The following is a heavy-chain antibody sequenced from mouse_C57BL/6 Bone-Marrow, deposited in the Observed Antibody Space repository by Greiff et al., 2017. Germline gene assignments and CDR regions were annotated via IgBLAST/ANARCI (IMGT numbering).Heavy chain of an antibody. V-gene: IGHV5-6*01. Sequence: EVQLVESGGDLVKPGGSLKLSCAASGFTFSSYGMSWVRQTPDKRLEWVATISSGGSSTYYPDSVKGRFTISRDNAKNTLYLQMSSLKSEDTALYYCARLDSSGPFAYWGQGTLVTVSA. CDR2: ISSGGSST. D-gene: IGHD3-2*02. CDR3: ARLDSSGPFAY. J-gene: IGHJ3*01. CDR1: GFTFSSYG.